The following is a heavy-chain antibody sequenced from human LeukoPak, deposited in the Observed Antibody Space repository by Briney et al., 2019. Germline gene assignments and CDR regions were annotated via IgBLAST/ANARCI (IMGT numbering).Heavy chain of an antibody. CDR1: GGSISSSGYY. D-gene: IGHD2-15*01. Sequence: SETLSLTCTVSGGSISSSGYYWGWIRQPPGKGLEWIGGVYGGSTHYSPSLRSWVTISGDTSKNQVSLKLSSVTAADTAVYYCARVGRWWPYFDYWGQGTLVTVSS. J-gene: IGHJ4*02. CDR2: VYGGST. CDR3: ARVGRWWPYFDY. V-gene: IGHV4-39*07.